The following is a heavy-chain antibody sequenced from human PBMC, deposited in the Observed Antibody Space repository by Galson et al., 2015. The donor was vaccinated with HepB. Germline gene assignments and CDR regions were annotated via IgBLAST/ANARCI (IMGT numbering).Heavy chain of an antibody. CDR3: ARAIRNDYYDSSCYADY. CDR1: GFTVSRNY. D-gene: IGHD3-22*01. CDR2: IYGSDTT. J-gene: IGHJ4*02. Sequence: SLRLSCAASGFTVSRNYMNWVRQAPGKGLEWVSLIYGSDTTFYADSVKGRFTISRDNAKNSLYLQMNSLSAEDTAVYYCARAIRNDYYDSSCYADYWGQGTLVTVSS. V-gene: IGHV3-53*01.